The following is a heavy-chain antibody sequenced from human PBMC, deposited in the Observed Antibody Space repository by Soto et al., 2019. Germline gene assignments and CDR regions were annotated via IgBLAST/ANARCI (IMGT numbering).Heavy chain of an antibody. Sequence: QVQLQESGPGLVKPSGTLSLTCAVSGGSISSSNWWSWVRQPPGKGLEWIGEIYHSGSTNYNPSLKSRVTISVDKSKHQFSLKLSSVTAADTAVYYCARSRYGSGSYAYYDYYYGMDVWGQGTTVTVSS. CDR2: IYHSGST. V-gene: IGHV4-4*02. CDR3: ARSRYGSGSYAYYDYYYGMDV. J-gene: IGHJ6*02. CDR1: GGSISSSNW. D-gene: IGHD3-10*01.